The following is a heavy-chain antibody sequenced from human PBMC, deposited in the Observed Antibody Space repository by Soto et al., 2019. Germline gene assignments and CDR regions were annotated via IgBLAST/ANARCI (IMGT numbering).Heavy chain of an antibody. D-gene: IGHD5-18*01. CDR2: ISYSGST. CDR1: GGSISSYY. J-gene: IGHJ6*02. CDR3: AREGYNYRYFYYYAMDV. Sequence: QVQLQESGPGLVKPSETLSLTCTVSGGSISSYYWSWIRQPPGKGLEWIGYISYSGSTNYNPSLKSRVTISVDTSKNQFSLKLSSVTAADTAVYYCAREGYNYRYFYYYAMDVWGQGTTVTVSS. V-gene: IGHV4-59*01.